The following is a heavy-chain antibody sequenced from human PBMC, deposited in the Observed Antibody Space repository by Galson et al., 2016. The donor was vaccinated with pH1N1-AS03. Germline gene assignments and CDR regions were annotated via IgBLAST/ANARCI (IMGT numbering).Heavy chain of an antibody. CDR3: TRTRGGTAVAGAAWLH. D-gene: IGHD6-19*01. J-gene: IGHJ4*02. Sequence: SVKVSCKASGYRFNIYDMHWVRQAPGQRPEWMGWINTGNGNTKSSQKFQGRITITRDTSASTAYMELSSLKFEDTAVYYCTRTRGGTAVAGAAWLHWGQGTLVPVSS. V-gene: IGHV1-3*04. CDR2: INTGNGNT. CDR1: GYRFNIYD.